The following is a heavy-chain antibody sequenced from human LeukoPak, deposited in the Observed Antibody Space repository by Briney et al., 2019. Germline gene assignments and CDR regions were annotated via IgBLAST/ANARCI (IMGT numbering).Heavy chain of an antibody. CDR2: INSDGSST. CDR3: AKDPRYYGSGSYSDY. V-gene: IGHV3-74*01. J-gene: IGHJ4*02. CDR1: GFTVSSNY. Sequence: PGGSLRLSCAASGFTVSSNYMSWVRQAPGKGLVWVSRINSDGSSTSYADSVKGRFTISRDNSKNTLYLQMNSLRAEDTAVCYCAKDPRYYGSGSYSDYWGQGTLVTVSS. D-gene: IGHD3-10*01.